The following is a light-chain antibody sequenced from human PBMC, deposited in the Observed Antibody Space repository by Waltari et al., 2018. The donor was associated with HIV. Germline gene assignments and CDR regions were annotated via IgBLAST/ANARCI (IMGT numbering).Light chain of an antibody. J-gene: IGKJ5*01. Sequence: IFITHSPTSLPVSLRVRAPINCKSTQSVFYISNNKNYLAWYQQKPGQPPKLLIYWASTRVSGVPDRFSGSGSGTDFTLTISSLKAEDVAVYYCQQYYTTPPITFGQGTRLDIK. CDR1: QSVFYISNNKNY. CDR2: WAS. CDR3: QQYYTTPPIT. V-gene: IGKV4-1*01.